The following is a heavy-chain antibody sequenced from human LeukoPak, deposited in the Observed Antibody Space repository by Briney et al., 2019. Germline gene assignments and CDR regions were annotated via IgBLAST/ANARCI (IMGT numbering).Heavy chain of an antibody. CDR1: GGSISSYY. J-gene: IGHJ4*02. V-gene: IGHV4-59*08. CDR3: ARHEYGGNGPFDH. CDR2: IYYSGNT. D-gene: IGHD4-23*01. Sequence: SETLSLTCTVSGGSISSYYWSWIRQPPGKGLEWIGYIYYSGNTNYNPSLKSRVTISVDTSKNQFSLKLSSVTAADTAVYYCARHEYGGNGPFDHWGQGTLVTVSS.